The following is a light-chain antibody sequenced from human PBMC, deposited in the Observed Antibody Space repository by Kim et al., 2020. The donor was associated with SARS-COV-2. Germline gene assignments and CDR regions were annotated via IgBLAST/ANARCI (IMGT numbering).Light chain of an antibody. CDR3: QSYDRNTVV. CDR1: SGSIASNY. J-gene: IGLJ2*01. V-gene: IGLV6-57*03. Sequence: GKTVTISCTRSSGSIASNYVQWYQRRPGSAPTTIIYGDNQRHSGVPDRFSGSIDSSSNSASLTISGLKTEDEADYHCQSYDRNTVVFGGGTQLTVL. CDR2: GDN.